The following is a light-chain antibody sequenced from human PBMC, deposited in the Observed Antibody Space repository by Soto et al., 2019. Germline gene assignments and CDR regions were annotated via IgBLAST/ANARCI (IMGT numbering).Light chain of an antibody. CDR2: GAS. CDR1: QDIRNY. V-gene: IGKV1-9*01. Sequence: DIQLTQSPSFLSASVGDRVTITCRASQDIRNYLAWYQQKPGKAPKLLIFGASILPRGVPSRFSGSGSGREFTLSISSLQAEDFATYYCQQLNSYPLTFGGGTKVEIK. J-gene: IGKJ4*01. CDR3: QQLNSYPLT.